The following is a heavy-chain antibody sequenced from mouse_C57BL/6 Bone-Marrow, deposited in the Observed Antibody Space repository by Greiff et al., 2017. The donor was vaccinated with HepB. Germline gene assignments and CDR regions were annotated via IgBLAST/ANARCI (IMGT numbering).Heavy chain of an antibody. D-gene: IGHD1-1*01. Sequence: EVQLQQSVAELVRPGASVKLSCTASGFNIKNTYMHWVKQRPEQGLEWIGRIDPANGNTTYAPKFQGKATLTADTSSNTAYLQLSSLTSEDTAIYYCARLHNGSSYRVPWYFDVWGTGTTVTVSS. V-gene: IGHV14-3*01. CDR1: GFNIKNTY. J-gene: IGHJ1*03. CDR2: IDPANGNT. CDR3: ARLHNGSSYRVPWYFDV.